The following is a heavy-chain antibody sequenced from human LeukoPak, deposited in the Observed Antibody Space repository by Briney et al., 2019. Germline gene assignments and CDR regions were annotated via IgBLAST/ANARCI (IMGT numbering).Heavy chain of an antibody. CDR2: TYYRSKWYN. CDR3: ARSYRSSGWYYYYYYGMDV. J-gene: IGHJ6*02. V-gene: IGHV6-1*01. D-gene: IGHD6-19*01. CDR1: GDSVSSNSAA. Sequence: SQTLSLTCAISGDSVSSNSAAWNWLRQSPSRGLEWLGRTYYRSKWYNDYAVSVKSRITINPDTSKNQFSLQLNSVTPEDTAVYYCARSYRSSGWYYYYYYGMDVWGQGTTVTVSS.